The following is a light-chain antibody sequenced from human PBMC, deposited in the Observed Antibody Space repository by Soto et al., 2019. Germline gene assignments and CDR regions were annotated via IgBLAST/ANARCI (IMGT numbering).Light chain of an antibody. Sequence: EIVLTQSPATLSLSPGERATLSCRASQSVSSYLAWYQQKPGQAPRLLIYDASNRATGIPARFSGSGSGTDFTLTINSLEPEDFAVYYCQQRSNWHTFGQGTKLEIK. CDR1: QSVSSY. J-gene: IGKJ2*01. V-gene: IGKV3-11*01. CDR3: QQRSNWHT. CDR2: DAS.